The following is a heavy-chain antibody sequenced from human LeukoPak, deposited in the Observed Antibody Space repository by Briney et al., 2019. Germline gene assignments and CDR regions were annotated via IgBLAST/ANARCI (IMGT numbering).Heavy chain of an antibody. D-gene: IGHD1-26*01. Sequence: GGSLRLSCAASGFTFNTYEMNWVRQAPGKGLEWVSYITSSGSTIYYADYVKGRFTISRDNGKNSLYLQMNSLRAEDTAVYYCAKRDSGSHYVDYWGQGTLVTVSS. V-gene: IGHV3-48*03. J-gene: IGHJ4*02. CDR2: ITSSGSTI. CDR3: AKRDSGSHYVDY. CDR1: GFTFNTYE.